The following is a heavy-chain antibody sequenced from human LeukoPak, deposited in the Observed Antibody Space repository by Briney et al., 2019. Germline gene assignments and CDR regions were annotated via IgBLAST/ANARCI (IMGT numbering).Heavy chain of an antibody. CDR3: AKRRSAAADYSLDY. Sequence: GGSLRLSCAASGFTFSSYAMSWVRQAPGKGLEWVAAISGSGGSTYYADSVKGRFTISRDNSKNTLYLQMNSLRAEDTAVYYCAKRRSAAADYSLDYWGQGTLVTVSS. V-gene: IGHV3-23*01. D-gene: IGHD2-2*01. CDR2: ISGSGGST. CDR1: GFTFSSYA. J-gene: IGHJ4*02.